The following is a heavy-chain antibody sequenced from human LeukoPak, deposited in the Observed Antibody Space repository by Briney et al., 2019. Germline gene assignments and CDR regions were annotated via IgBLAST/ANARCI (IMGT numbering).Heavy chain of an antibody. Sequence: NPSETLSLTCTVSGGSISSSSYYWGWVRQPPGKGLEWIANIYYSGSTYYSPSLRSRVTISVDTSKNQFSLKLTSVTAADTAVYYCARHASVSGNWPRPLGYWGQGSLVTVSS. CDR2: IYYSGST. CDR1: GGSISSSSYY. J-gene: IGHJ4*02. D-gene: IGHD3-3*01. CDR3: ARHASVSGNWPRPLGY. V-gene: IGHV4-39*01.